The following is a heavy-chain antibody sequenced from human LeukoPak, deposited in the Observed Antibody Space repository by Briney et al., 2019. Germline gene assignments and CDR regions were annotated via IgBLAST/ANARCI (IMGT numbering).Heavy chain of an antibody. J-gene: IGHJ5*02. V-gene: IGHV4-34*01. D-gene: IGHD3-22*01. CDR3: ARGRYYYDSSGSPGWFDP. Sequence: PSETLSLTCAVSGGPFSHYYWNWIRQSPGKGLEWIGEITHTRRTNYNPSLKSRVTISVDTSKNQFSLKLSSVTAADTAVYYCARGRYYYDSSGSPGWFDPWGQGTLVTVSS. CDR1: GGPFSHYY. CDR2: ITHTRRT.